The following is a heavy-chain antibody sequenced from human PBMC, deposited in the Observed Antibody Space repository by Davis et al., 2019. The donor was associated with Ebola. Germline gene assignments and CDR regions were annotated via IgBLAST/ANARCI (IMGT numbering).Heavy chain of an antibody. Sequence: GESLKISCSASGFTFSNFPFQWVRQPPGKGLEWISSISSSGTVTYYADSVKGRFTISRDSSKNTLDLQMNSLKASDTGIYYCARQSHHFLSGPRTWFDLWGQGTLVTVSS. D-gene: IGHD2/OR15-2a*01. CDR1: GFTFSNFP. J-gene: IGHJ5*02. CDR3: ARQSHHFLSGPRTWFDL. V-gene: IGHV3-21*04. CDR2: ISSSGTVT.